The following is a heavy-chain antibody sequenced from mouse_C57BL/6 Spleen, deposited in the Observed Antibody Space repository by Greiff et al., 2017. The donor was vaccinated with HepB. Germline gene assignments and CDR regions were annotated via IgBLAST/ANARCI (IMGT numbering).Heavy chain of an antibody. CDR3: ARQTATVPLDY. J-gene: IGHJ2*01. CDR1: GFTFSSYG. V-gene: IGHV5-6*01. CDR2: ISSGGSYT. Sequence: VQLQQSGGDLVKPGGSLKLSCAASGFTFSSYGMSWVRQTPDKRLEWVATISSGGSYTYYPDSVKGRFTISRDNAKNTLYLQMSSLKSEDTAMYYCARQTATVPLDYWGQGTTLTVSS. D-gene: IGHD1-1*01.